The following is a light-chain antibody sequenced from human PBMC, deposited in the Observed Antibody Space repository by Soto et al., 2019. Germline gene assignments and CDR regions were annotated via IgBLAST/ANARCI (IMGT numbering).Light chain of an antibody. CDR2: DAS. V-gene: IGKV3-20*01. Sequence: EIVLTQSPGTLSLSPGESATLSCRASQSVGRDYLAWFQHTPGQAPRLLIYDASTRATGVPDRFSGRGSVTDFAFTVSRLEPEEGAVYYCHQYASEPLTFGGGTKLEI. CDR1: QSVGRDY. CDR3: HQYASEPLT. J-gene: IGKJ4*01.